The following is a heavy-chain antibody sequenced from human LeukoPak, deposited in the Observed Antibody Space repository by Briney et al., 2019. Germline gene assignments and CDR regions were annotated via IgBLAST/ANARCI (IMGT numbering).Heavy chain of an antibody. Sequence: GGSLRLSCAASGFAFSSYGMHWVRQAPGKGLDWVAFIRYDGSNKYYADSVKGRFTISRDNSKNTLYLQMNSLRAEDTAVYYCAKASRGVIVYYFDYWGQGTLITVSS. J-gene: IGHJ4*02. CDR2: IRYDGSNK. CDR3: AKASRGVIVYYFDY. CDR1: GFAFSSYG. D-gene: IGHD3-16*02. V-gene: IGHV3-30*02.